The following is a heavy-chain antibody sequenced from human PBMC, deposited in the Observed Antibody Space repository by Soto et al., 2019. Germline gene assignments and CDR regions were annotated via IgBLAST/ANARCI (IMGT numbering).Heavy chain of an antibody. Sequence: GESLKISCKGSGYSFTGYWIGWVRQMPGKGLEWMGIIYPGDSDTRYSPSFQGQVTISADKSISTAYLQWSSLKASDTAMYYCATSLPAAAGRKYYYYGMDVWGQGTTVTVSS. CDR3: ATSLPAAAGRKYYYYGMDV. D-gene: IGHD6-13*01. CDR1: GYSFTGYW. V-gene: IGHV5-51*01. J-gene: IGHJ6*02. CDR2: IYPGDSDT.